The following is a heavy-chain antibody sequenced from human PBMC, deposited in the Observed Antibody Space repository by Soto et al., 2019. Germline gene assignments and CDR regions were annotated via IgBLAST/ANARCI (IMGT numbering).Heavy chain of an antibody. D-gene: IGHD1-26*01. Sequence: SETLSLTCTVSGGSISSSSYYWGWIRQSPGKGLEWIGSVYDSGSTYYNPSLKSRVTISVDTSRDQFSLNLMSVTAADTAVYYCARQRGATIIGNFDYWGPGSLVTVSS. J-gene: IGHJ4*02. CDR1: GGSISSSSYY. CDR3: ARQRGATIIGNFDY. V-gene: IGHV4-39*01. CDR2: VYDSGST.